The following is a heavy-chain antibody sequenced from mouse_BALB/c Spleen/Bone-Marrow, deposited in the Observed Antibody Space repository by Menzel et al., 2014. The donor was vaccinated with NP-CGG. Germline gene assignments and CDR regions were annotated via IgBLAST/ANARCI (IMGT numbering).Heavy chain of an antibody. Sequence: QVQLKQSGPKLVMPGASVRISCKASDYIFISYYINWVKQRPGQGLEWIGWIYPGNVNTKYNEKFRGKSTLTADKSSSTAYMQLNSLTSEDPAVYFCAREVGRGGYFDVWGAGTTVTVSS. CDR2: IYPGNVNT. CDR3: AREVGRGGYFDV. CDR1: DYIFISYY. V-gene: IGHV1S56*01. D-gene: IGHD1-1*02. J-gene: IGHJ1*01.